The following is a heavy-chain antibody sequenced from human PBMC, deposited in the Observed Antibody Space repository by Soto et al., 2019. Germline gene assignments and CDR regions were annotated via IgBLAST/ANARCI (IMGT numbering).Heavy chain of an antibody. CDR2: ISSSSSYI. CDR1: GFTFSSYS. V-gene: IGHV3-21*01. CDR3: ARDPLGYCSSTSCYYLDV. Sequence: GGSLRLSCAASGFTFSSYSMNWVRQAPGKGLEWVSSISSSSSYIYYADSVKGRFTISRDNAKNSLYLQMNSLRAEDTAVYYCARDPLGYCSSTSCYYLDVWGKGTTVTGLL. J-gene: IGHJ6*03. D-gene: IGHD2-2*01.